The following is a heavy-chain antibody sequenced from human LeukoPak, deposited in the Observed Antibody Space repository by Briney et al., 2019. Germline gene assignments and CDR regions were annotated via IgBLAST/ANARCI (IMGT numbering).Heavy chain of an antibody. Sequence: GGSLRLSCAASGFTFDNFAMHWVRQAPGKGLEWVSGITWNSRVKTYTPSVKGRFTISRDNAKNSLDLQMNSLRAEDTAMYYCARPTTAGLADAFDIWGQGTMVTVSS. D-gene: IGHD4-11*01. CDR3: ARPTTAGLADAFDI. J-gene: IGHJ3*02. CDR1: GFTFDNFA. CDR2: ITWNSRVK. V-gene: IGHV3-9*01.